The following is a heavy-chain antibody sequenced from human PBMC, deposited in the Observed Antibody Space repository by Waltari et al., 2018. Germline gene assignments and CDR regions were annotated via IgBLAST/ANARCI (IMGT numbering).Heavy chain of an antibody. CDR3: ARDRGRGLYLDT. Sequence: QLQLQESGPGLVEPSGTLSLSCAVSGDSVSNTYWWSWVRQSPQKGLEWIGKVHGSGRSNYRPSLASRVTVSLDTSKNAFSLKVTSATAADTAVYYGARDRGRGLYLDTWGPGTLVTVSP. CDR2: VHGSGRS. D-gene: IGHD3-22*01. J-gene: IGHJ5*02. V-gene: IGHV4-4*02. CDR1: GDSVSNTYW.